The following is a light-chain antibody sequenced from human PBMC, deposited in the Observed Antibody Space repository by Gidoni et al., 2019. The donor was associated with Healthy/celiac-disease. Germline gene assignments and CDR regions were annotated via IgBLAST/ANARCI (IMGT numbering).Light chain of an antibody. J-gene: IGLJ1*01. CDR2: EVS. CDR3: CSYAGSSTPLYV. Sequence: QSALTQPASVSGSPGQSITISCTGTSSDVLSYNLVSWYQQHPGKAPKLMIYEVSKRPSGVSNRFSGSKSGNTASLTISGLQAEDEADYYCCSYAGSSTPLYVFGTVTKVTVL. V-gene: IGLV2-23*02. CDR1: SSDVLSYNL.